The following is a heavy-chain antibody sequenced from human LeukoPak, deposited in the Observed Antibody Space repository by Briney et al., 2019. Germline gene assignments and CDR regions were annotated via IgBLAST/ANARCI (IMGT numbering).Heavy chain of an antibody. V-gene: IGHV4-30-2*01. CDR1: GGSISSSSYY. CDR3: ARDSSLQPPR. J-gene: IGHJ4*02. D-gene: IGHD4-11*01. CDR2: IYHSGST. Sequence: PSETLSLTCTVSGGSISSSSYYWSWIRQPPGKGLEWIGYIYHSGSTYYNPFLKSRVTISVDRSKNQFSLKLSSVTAADTAVYYCARDSSLQPPRWGQGTLVTVPS.